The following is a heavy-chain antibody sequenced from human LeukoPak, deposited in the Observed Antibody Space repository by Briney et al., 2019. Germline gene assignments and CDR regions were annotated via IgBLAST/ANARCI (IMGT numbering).Heavy chain of an antibody. CDR1: GGSISSGSYY. Sequence: SQTLSLTCTVSGGSISSGSYYWSWIRQPAGKGLEWIGRIYTRGSTNYNPSLKRRVTISVDTSKNQFSRKLSSVTAADTAVYYCARQGSSSWYKAFDIWGQGTMVTVSS. V-gene: IGHV4-61*02. CDR3: ARQGSSSWYKAFDI. D-gene: IGHD6-13*01. CDR2: IYTRGST. J-gene: IGHJ3*02.